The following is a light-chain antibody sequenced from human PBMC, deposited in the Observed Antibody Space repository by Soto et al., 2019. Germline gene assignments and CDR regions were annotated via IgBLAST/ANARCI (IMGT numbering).Light chain of an antibody. Sequence: QSALTQPPSASGTPGQWVTISCSGSTSNIGSNTVNWYQQLPGAAPKLLIYSHNQRPSGVPDRFSGSKSGTSASLAISGLQSEDEADYYCAAWDDSLNGVVFGGGTKLTVL. CDR1: TSNIGSNT. CDR3: AAWDDSLNGVV. V-gene: IGLV1-44*01. CDR2: SHN. J-gene: IGLJ2*01.